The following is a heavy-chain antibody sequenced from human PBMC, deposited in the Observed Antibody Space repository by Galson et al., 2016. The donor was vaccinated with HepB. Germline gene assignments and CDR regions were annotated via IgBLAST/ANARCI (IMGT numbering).Heavy chain of an antibody. CDR2: INSDGSTT. D-gene: IGHD6-13*01. V-gene: IGHV3-74*01. CDR1: GFSFSTYW. CDR3: VRTGRPWYGSAMDV. Sequence: SLRLSCAASGFSFSTYWMNWVRQVPGKGLEWVSRINSDGSTTSYGDSVKGRFTISRDNAKDTLYLHMNSLRAEDTAVYYCVRTGRPWYGSAMDVWGQGTMVTVSS. J-gene: IGHJ6*02.